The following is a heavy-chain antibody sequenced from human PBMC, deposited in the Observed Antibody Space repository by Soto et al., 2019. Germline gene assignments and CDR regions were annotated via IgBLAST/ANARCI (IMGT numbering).Heavy chain of an antibody. CDR1: GGSISSYY. CDR3: ARVQYSSGWYLAHPFDY. Sequence: SETLSLTCTVSGGSISSYYWSWIRQPPGKGLEWIGYIYYSGSTNYNPSLKSRVTISVDTSKNQFSLKLSSVTAADTAVYYCARVQYSSGWYLAHPFDYWGQGTLVTVSS. J-gene: IGHJ4*02. V-gene: IGHV4-59*01. D-gene: IGHD6-19*01. CDR2: IYYSGST.